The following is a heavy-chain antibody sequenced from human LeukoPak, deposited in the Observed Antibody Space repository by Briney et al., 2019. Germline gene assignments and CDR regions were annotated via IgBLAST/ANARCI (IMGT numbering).Heavy chain of an antibody. J-gene: IGHJ4*02. D-gene: IGHD2-2*01. CDR1: GGTFSSYA. CDR3: TGYCSSTSCYPVGY. V-gene: IGHV1-69*06. CDR2: IIPIFGTA. Sequence: GASVKVSCKASGGTFSSYAISWARQAPGQGLEWMGRIIPIFGTANYAQKFQGRVTITADKSTSTAYMELSSLRSEDTAVYYCTGYCSSTSCYPVGYWGKGTLVTVSS.